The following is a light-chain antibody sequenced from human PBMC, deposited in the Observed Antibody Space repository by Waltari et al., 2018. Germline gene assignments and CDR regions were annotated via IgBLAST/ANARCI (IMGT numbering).Light chain of an antibody. CDR3: QQVNSFPAT. CDR2: GAS. CDR1: QSISNW. V-gene: IGKV1-12*01. J-gene: IGKJ4*01. Sequence: DIQMTQSPSSVSAFVGDRVTITCRASQSISNWLAWYQQKPGKAPKLLNYGASDLHSGGPSRFSGSGAGTDFTLTISSLQAEDFATYYCQQVNSFPATFGGGTTVEIK.